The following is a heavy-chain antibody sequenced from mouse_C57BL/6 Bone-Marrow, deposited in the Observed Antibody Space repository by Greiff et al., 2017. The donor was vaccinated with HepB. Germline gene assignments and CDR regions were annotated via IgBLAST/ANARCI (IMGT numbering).Heavy chain of an antibody. CDR1: GYTFTTYP. CDR2: FHPYNDDT. Sequence: VQLQQSGAELVKPGASVKMSCKASGYTFTTYPIEWMKQNHGKSLEWIGNFHPYNDDTKYNEKFKGKATLTVEKSSSTVYLELIRLTSDDSAVYYCARGSYYRSNWRYFDVWGTGTTVTVSS. V-gene: IGHV1-47*01. D-gene: IGHD1-1*01. J-gene: IGHJ1*03. CDR3: ARGSYYRSNWRYFDV.